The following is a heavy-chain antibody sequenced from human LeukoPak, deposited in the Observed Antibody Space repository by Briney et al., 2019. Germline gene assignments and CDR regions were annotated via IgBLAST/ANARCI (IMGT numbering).Heavy chain of an antibody. CDR3: ARRTYFDL. V-gene: IGHV4-59*08. J-gene: IGHJ2*01. CDR2: IYYSGST. CDR1: GGSISNYY. Sequence: SETLSLTCTVSGGSISNYYWSWVRQPPGKGLEWIGYIYYSGSTTYNPSLKSRVTISVDTSKNQFSLKLNAVTAADTAVCYCARRTYFDLWGRGTLVTVSS.